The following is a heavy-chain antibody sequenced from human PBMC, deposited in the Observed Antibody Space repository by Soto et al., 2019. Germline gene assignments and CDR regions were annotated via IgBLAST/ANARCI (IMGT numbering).Heavy chain of an antibody. Sequence: GGSLRLSCAASGFTFSSYSMNWVRQAPGKGLEWVSSISSSSSYIYYADSVKGRFTISRDKAKNSLYLQMNSLRAEDTAVYYCARDVGDSSSPDYYYGMDVWGQGTTVTVSS. V-gene: IGHV3-21*01. CDR3: ARDVGDSSSPDYYYGMDV. CDR2: ISSSSSYI. D-gene: IGHD6-6*01. CDR1: GFTFSSYS. J-gene: IGHJ6*02.